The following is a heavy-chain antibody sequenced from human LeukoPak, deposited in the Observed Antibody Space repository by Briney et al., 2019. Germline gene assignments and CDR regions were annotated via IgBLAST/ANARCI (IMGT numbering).Heavy chain of an antibody. V-gene: IGHV4-59*01. CDR3: ARAKDKAMPRAFDI. D-gene: IGHD5-18*01. Sequence: SETLSLTCTDPGGSISSYYWSWIRQPPGKGLEWIGDIYYSRSTNYNPSLKRRVTISVDTSKNQFSLKLSSVTAADTAVYYCARAKDKAMPRAFDIWGQGTMVTVSS. CDR2: IYYSRST. J-gene: IGHJ3*02. CDR1: GGSISSYY.